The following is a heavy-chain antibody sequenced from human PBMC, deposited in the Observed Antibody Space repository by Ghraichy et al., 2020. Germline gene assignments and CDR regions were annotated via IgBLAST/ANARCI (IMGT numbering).Heavy chain of an antibody. J-gene: IGHJ4*02. Sequence: SETLSLTCTVSGGSISSSSYYWGWIRQPPGKVLEWIRSISYSGSTYYNPSLKSRVTISVDTPKNQFSLKLSSVTAADTAVYYCARHLVNWGDCGPTIDYWGQGTLVTVSS. CDR1: GGSISSSSYY. CDR2: ISYSGST. V-gene: IGHV4-39*01. CDR3: ARHLVNWGDCGPTIDY. D-gene: IGHD7-27*01.